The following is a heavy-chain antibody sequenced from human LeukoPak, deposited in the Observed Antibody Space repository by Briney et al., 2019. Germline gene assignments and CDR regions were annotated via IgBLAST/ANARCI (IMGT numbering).Heavy chain of an antibody. CDR2: ISSSGTYI. CDR3: AREVEYSSSPN. Sequence: GGSLRLSCAASGFAFSSYSMNWVRQAPGKGLDWVSSISSSGTYIYYADSVKGRFTISRDNAKNTLYLQMNSLRAEDTATYYCAREVEYSSSPNWGQGTLVTVSS. V-gene: IGHV3-21*01. J-gene: IGHJ4*02. CDR1: GFAFSSYS. D-gene: IGHD6-6*01.